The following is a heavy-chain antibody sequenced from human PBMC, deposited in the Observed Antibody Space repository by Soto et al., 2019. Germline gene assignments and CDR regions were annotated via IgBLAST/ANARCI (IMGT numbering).Heavy chain of an antibody. J-gene: IGHJ5*02. D-gene: IGHD1-1*01. CDR1: GGSVYSGRYY. Sequence: QVLLQDSGPGLVKPSETLSLTCTVSGGSVYSGRYYWSWIRQPPGRGLEWIGYVYYNGNTNYNPSLSGRVTISVDTSKNQFSLKLTSVTAADTAVYFCAREGLLAYRTFDPWGQGTLVTVSS. CDR2: VYYNGNT. CDR3: AREGLLAYRTFDP. V-gene: IGHV4-61*01.